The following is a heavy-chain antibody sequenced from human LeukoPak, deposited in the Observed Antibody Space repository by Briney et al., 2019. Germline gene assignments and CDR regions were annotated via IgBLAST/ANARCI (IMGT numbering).Heavy chain of an antibody. CDR2: MNPNSGNT. CDR1: GYTFTSYD. V-gene: IGHV1-8*01. D-gene: IGHD3-9*01. Sequence: GASVKVSCKASGYTFTSYDINWVRQATGQGLEWMGWMNPNSGNTGYAQKFQGRVTMTRNTSISTAYMELSSLRPEDTAVHYCARGNDIAGVYYYYGMDVWGQGTTVTVSS. CDR3: ARGNDIAGVYYYYGMDV. J-gene: IGHJ6*02.